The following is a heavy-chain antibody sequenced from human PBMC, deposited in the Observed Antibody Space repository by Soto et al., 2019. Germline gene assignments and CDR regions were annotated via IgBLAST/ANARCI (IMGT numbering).Heavy chain of an antibody. J-gene: IGHJ4*02. D-gene: IGHD3-3*02. V-gene: IGHV3-48*03. CDR1: GFTFSSYG. Sequence: PGGSLRLSCATSGFTFSSYGMNWVRQAPGKGLEWVSYIGFSGSTKYYAESVKGRFTISRDNAKNSLFLQRNSLRVEDTAVYYCARSPFLECNWAQGTLVTVSS. CDR2: IGFSGSTK. CDR3: ARSPFLECN.